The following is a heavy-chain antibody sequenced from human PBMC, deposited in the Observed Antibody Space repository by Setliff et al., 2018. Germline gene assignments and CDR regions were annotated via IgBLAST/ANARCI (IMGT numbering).Heavy chain of an antibody. CDR3: AREGAAAGTGDYCGMDV. J-gene: IGHJ6*02. CDR1: GFTFCIYA. CDR2: ISYDGSNK. D-gene: IGHD6-13*01. V-gene: IGHV3-30-3*01. Sequence: GGSLRLSCAASGFTFCIYAMHWVRQAPGKGLEWVAVISYDGSNKYYADSVKGRFTISRDNSKNTLYLQMNSLSAEDTAVYYCAREGAAAGTGDYCGMDVWGQGTTVTAS.